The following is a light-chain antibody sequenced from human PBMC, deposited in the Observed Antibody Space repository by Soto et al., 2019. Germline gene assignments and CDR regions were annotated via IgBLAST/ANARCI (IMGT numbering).Light chain of an antibody. J-gene: IGLJ1*01. CDR3: DSYTSSRAYV. Sequence: QCVLTLAASVSGSPGQSITISCTGTISDVGGYNYVSWYQQQSGKAPKLIIHEVRSRPSGVSNRFSGSKSGNTASLTICGLQDEDEADYYCDSYTSSRAYVFGIGTKVTVL. CDR1: ISDVGGYNY. CDR2: EVR. V-gene: IGLV2-14*01.